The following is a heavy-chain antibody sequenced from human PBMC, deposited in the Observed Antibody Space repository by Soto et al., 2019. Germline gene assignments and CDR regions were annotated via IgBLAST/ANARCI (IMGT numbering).Heavy chain of an antibody. D-gene: IGHD2-15*01. CDR1: GGSISSSSYY. CDR2: IYYSGST. V-gene: IGHV4-39*01. Sequence: QLQLQESGPGLVKPSETLSLTCTVSGGSISSSSYYWGWIRQPPGKGLEWIGSIYYSGSTYYNPSLKSRVTLSVDTSQNQFSLKLSAVTAADTAVYYCAGPAVGYCSGGSCYYGGVGHNCYYYYMDVWGKGTTVTVSS. CDR3: AGPAVGYCSGGSCYYGGVGHNCYYYYMDV. J-gene: IGHJ6*03.